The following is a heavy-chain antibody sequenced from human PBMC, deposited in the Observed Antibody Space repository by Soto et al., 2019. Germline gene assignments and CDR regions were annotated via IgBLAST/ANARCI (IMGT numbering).Heavy chain of an antibody. D-gene: IGHD2-15*01. Sequence: EVQLVESGGGLVEPGGSLRLSCAASGFPFSNAWMNWVRQAPGKGLEWVGRIKTTAEGGTTDYAAPVKGRFTMSRVDSKHTLYLQINSLKTEDTAVYYCSKVRCSTIWGQGTPVTVSP. CDR3: SKVRCSTI. CDR2: IKTTAEGGTT. V-gene: IGHV3-15*07. CDR1: GFPFSNAW. J-gene: IGHJ4*02.